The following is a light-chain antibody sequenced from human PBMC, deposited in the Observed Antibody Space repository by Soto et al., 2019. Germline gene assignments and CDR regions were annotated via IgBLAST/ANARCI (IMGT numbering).Light chain of an antibody. CDR3: QQSSSTPWT. CDR2: AAS. CDR1: QNIYTW. J-gene: IGKJ1*01. V-gene: IGKV1-39*01. Sequence: DIEMTQSPSSLSASVGDRVTITCRASQNIYTWLAWYQQKPGKAPKLLIYAASSLQSGVPSRFSGSGSGTDFTLTISSLQPEELATYYCQQSSSTPWTFGQGTKVDIK.